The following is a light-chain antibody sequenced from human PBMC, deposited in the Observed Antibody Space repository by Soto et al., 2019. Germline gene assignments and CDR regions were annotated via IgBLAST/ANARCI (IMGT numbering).Light chain of an antibody. CDR2: RNN. Sequence: QSVLTQPPSASGTPGQRVTISCSGSSSNIGSNYVYWYQQLPGTAPKLLIYRNNHRPSGVTDRFSGSKSGTSASLAISGLRSEDEADYYCAAWDDSLSGQVFGGGTKLTVL. CDR1: SSNIGSNY. J-gene: IGLJ3*02. CDR3: AAWDDSLSGQV. V-gene: IGLV1-47*01.